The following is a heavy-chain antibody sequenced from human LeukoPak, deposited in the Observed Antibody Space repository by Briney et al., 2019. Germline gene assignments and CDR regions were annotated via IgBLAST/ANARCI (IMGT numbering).Heavy chain of an antibody. CDR2: IYYTGST. D-gene: IGHD2-2*01. Sequence: NSSETLSLTCTVSGASISDYYWSWIRQPPGKGLEWFGYIYYTGSTKYNPSLESRVTISIDTSKNHLYLKLSSVTAADTAIYYCARHSRAYSSTSGTFEYWGQGTLVTVSS. V-gene: IGHV4-59*08. CDR3: ARHSRAYSSTSGTFEY. CDR1: GASISDYY. J-gene: IGHJ4*02.